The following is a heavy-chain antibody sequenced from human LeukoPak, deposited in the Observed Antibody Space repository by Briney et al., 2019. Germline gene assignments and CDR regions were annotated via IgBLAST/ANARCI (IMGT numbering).Heavy chain of an antibody. V-gene: IGHV1-18*01. CDR2: ISGYNGNT. J-gene: IGHJ4*02. CDR1: GYTFSSYG. Sequence: ASVKVSCKASGYTFSSYGISWVRQAPGQGLEWMGWISGYNGNTKDAQKFQGRVTMTTDTSTSTAYMELRSLRSDDTAVYYCARTPAAGGFSDFFDYWGQGTLVTVSS. D-gene: IGHD6-13*01. CDR3: ARTPAAGGFSDFFDY.